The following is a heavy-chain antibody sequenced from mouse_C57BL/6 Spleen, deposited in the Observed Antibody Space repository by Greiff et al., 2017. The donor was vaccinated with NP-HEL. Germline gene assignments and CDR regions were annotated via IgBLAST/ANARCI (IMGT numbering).Heavy chain of an antibody. V-gene: IGHV3-8*01. CDR2: ISYSGST. CDR3: ARSRYYYGSSPYWYFDV. J-gene: IGHJ1*03. Sequence: VQLKESGPGLAKPSQTLSLTCSVTGYSITSDYWNWIRKFPGNKLEYMGYISYSGSTYYNPSLKSRISITRDTSKNQYYLQLNAVTTEDTATYYCARSRYYYGSSPYWYFDVWGTGTTVTVSS. CDR1: GYSITSDY. D-gene: IGHD1-1*01.